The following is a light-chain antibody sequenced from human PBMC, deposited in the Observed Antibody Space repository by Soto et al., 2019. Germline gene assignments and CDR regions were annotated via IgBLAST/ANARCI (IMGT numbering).Light chain of an antibody. V-gene: IGLV2-14*01. CDR1: RSDVGGSNY. CDR3: NAYTSSGTVV. J-gene: IGLJ3*02. CDR2: DV. Sequence: QSVLTQPASVSGWPGQSITIYCTGSRSDVGGSNYVSWYQLSPGKAPKLLIYDVDRPSGVSNRFSGSKSGNTASLTISGLQAEDEDDYYCNAYTSSGTVVFGGGTKLTVL.